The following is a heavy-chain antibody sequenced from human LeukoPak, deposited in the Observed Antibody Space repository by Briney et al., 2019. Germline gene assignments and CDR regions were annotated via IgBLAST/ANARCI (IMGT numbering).Heavy chain of an antibody. D-gene: IGHD4-23*01. CDR2: IYYSGST. CDR1: GGSISDAAYY. V-gene: IGHV4-31*03. Sequence: ESSETLSLTCTVSGGSISDAAYYWSWIRQHPGEGLKWIGYIYYSGSTSYNPSLKSRVTISVDTSKNQFSLKLTSVTAADTAVYYCATIYGSNSAYYYYYYMDVWGQGTTVTVSS. CDR3: ATIYGSNSAYYYYYYMDV. J-gene: IGHJ6*03.